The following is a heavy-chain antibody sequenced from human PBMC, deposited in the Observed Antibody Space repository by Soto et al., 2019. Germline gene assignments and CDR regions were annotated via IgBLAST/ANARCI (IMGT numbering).Heavy chain of an antibody. CDR1: GFIFRTSW. CDR2: TNVDGGEI. CDR3: ARDVGPNTLDY. V-gene: IGHV3-7*03. J-gene: IGHJ4*02. Sequence: EVQLVESGGGLVQPGGSLRLSCEASGFIFRTSWMTWVRQPPGKGLEWVASTNVDGGEIYYVGSVRGRFTVSRDNAKNALYLRMNSRRAEDTAVYYCARDVGPNTLDYWGQGTLVTVSS.